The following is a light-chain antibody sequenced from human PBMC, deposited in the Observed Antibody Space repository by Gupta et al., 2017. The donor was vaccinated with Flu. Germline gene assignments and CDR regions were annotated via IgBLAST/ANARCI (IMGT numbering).Light chain of an antibody. CDR3: HQDATSPRT. V-gene: IGKV3-20*01. CDR1: QSVSAGY. J-gene: IGKJ1*01. Sequence: EIVFTQSPGTLSLSPGERATLSCKASQSVSAGYLAWYQQKSGQAPRLLMYHTSTRAAGISDRFSGSGSETEFALTISRLEPEDFAMYYCHQDATSPRTFGQGTKVEIK. CDR2: HTS.